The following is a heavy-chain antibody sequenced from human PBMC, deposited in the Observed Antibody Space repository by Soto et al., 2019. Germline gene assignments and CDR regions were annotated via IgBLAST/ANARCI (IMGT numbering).Heavy chain of an antibody. D-gene: IGHD3-22*01. CDR3: ARDYDSSGYY. CDR1: GFTFRSYG. J-gene: IGHJ4*02. CDR2: MWYDGSNK. V-gene: IGHV3-33*01. Sequence: QVQLVESGGGVVQPGRSLRLSCAASGFTFRSYGMHWVRQAPGKGLEWVAVMWYDGSNKYYADSVKRRFTLSIDNSKNTLYLQMNSMRAEDTAVYYCARDYDSSGYYWGQGTLVTVSS.